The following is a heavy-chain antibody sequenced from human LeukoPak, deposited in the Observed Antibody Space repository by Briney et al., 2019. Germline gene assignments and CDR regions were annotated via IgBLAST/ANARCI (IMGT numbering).Heavy chain of an antibody. CDR1: GGSFSDYY. Sequence: SETLSLTCAVYGGSFSDYYWSWIRHPPAKGLEWIGEINHSGSTNYKPSLKSRVSISVDTYKNQFFLKLSSVTAADTAVYYCARDFRGGYDFWSGYYTPYYFDYWGQGTLVTVSP. CDR2: INHSGST. D-gene: IGHD3-3*01. J-gene: IGHJ4*02. CDR3: ARDFRGGYDFWSGYYTPYYFDY. V-gene: IGHV4-34*01.